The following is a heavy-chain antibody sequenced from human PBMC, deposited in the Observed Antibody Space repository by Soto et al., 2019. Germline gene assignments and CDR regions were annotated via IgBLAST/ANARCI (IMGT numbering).Heavy chain of an antibody. Sequence: SETLSLTCTVSGGSISSYYWSWIRQPPGKGLEWIGYIYYSGSTNYNPSLKSRVTISVDTSKNQFSLKPSSVTAADTAVYYCARVSIAAAGTFWFDPWGQGTLVTVSS. CDR1: GGSISSYY. CDR2: IYYSGST. V-gene: IGHV4-59*01. J-gene: IGHJ5*02. CDR3: ARVSIAAAGTFWFDP. D-gene: IGHD6-13*01.